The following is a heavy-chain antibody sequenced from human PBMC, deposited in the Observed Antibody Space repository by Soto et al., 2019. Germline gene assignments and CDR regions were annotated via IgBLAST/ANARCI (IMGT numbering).Heavy chain of an antibody. CDR3: GRGDSRNWYLSYFDA. D-gene: IGHD6-13*01. V-gene: IGHV4-39*02. CDR1: GGSFSSYY. J-gene: IGHJ4*02. CDR2: IYYSGST. Sequence: SDPLSLTCAVYGGSFSSYYWGWIRQPPGKGLQWIGSIYYSGSTYYNSSLKSRVSISVDTSKNHFSLKLSSATPADTAVYYCGRGDSRNWYLSYFDAGGQGIRVTVS.